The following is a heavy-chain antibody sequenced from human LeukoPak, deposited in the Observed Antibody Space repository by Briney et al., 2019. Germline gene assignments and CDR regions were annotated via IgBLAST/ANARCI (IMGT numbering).Heavy chain of an antibody. V-gene: IGHV1-69*13. J-gene: IGHJ6*03. D-gene: IGHD5-18*01. Sequence: GASVKVSCKASGYTFTSCAISWVRQAPGQGLEWMGGIIPIFGTANYAQKFQGRVTITADESTSTAYMELSSLRSEDTAVYYCARGGRYSYGYNYYYYMDVWGKGTTGTVSS. CDR1: GYTFTSCA. CDR2: IIPIFGTA. CDR3: ARGGRYSYGYNYYYYMDV.